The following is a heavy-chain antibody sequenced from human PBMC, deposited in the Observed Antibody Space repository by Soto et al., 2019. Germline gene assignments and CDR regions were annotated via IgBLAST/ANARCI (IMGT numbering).Heavy chain of an antibody. CDR1: GFTFSSYA. D-gene: IGHD4-17*01. Sequence: ESGGGLVQPGGSLRLSCTASGFTFSSYAMSWVRQAPGKGLEWVSAISGSGGSTYYADSVKGRFTISRDNSKNTLYLQMNSLRAEDTAVYYCAKDFPKSTVTTYFFDYWGQGTLVTVSS. CDR2: ISGSGGST. CDR3: AKDFPKSTVTTYFFDY. J-gene: IGHJ4*02. V-gene: IGHV3-23*01.